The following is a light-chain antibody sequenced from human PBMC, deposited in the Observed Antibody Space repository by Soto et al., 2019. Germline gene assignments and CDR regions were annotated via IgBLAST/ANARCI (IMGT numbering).Light chain of an antibody. CDR3: QQRSDWPLT. CDR2: DAS. CDR1: QSVSNY. V-gene: IGKV3-11*01. Sequence: EIVLTQSPATLSLSPGERATLSCRASQSVSNYVAWYQQKPGQAPRLLMYDASNRATGIPAKFSGSGSGTDFTLTISSLEPEDFAVYYCQQRSDWPLTFGGGTKVEIK. J-gene: IGKJ4*01.